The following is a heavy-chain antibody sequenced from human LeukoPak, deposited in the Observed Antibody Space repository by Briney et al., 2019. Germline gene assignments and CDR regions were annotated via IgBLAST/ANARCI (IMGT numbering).Heavy chain of an antibody. CDR2: IWYDGSNK. V-gene: IGHV3-33*01. CDR3: ARGYYDILTGSYYYGMDV. D-gene: IGHD3-9*01. CDR1: GFTVSSYG. J-gene: IGHJ6*04. Sequence: GGSLRLSCAASGFTVSSYGMHWVRQAPGKGLEWVAVIWYDGSNKYYADSVKGRFTISRDNSKNTLYLQMNSLRAEDTAVYYCARGYYDILTGSYYYGMDVWGKGTTVTVSS.